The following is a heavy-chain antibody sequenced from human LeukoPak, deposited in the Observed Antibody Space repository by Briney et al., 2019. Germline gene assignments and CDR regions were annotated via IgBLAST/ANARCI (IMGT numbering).Heavy chain of an antibody. Sequence: GRSLRLSCAASGFTFSSYGMHWVRQAPGKGLEWVAVISYDGSNKYYADSVKGRFTISRDNSKNTLYLQMNSLRAEDTAVYYCSRWGSGSGSFDYWGQGTLVTVSS. D-gene: IGHD1-26*01. V-gene: IGHV3-30*19. J-gene: IGHJ4*02. CDR2: ISYDGSNK. CDR3: SRWGSGSGSFDY. CDR1: GFTFSSYG.